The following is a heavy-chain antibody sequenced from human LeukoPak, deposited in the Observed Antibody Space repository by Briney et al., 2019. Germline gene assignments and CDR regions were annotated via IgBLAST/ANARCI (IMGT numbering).Heavy chain of an antibody. CDR1: GGSFSGYY. V-gene: IGHV4-34*01. CDR2: INHSGST. CDR3: ARLRITMVRGVIDY. J-gene: IGHJ4*02. Sequence: SETLSLTCAVYGGSFSGYYWSWIRQPPGKGLEWIGEINHSGSTNYNPSLKSRVTISVDASKNQFSLKLSSVTAADTAVYYCARLRITMVRGVIDYWGQGTLVTVSS. D-gene: IGHD3-10*01.